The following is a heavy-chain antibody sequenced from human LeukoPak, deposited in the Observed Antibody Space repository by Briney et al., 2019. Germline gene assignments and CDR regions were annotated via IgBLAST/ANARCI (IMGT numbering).Heavy chain of an antibody. CDR3: ATAHSYSSSSFDP. CDR1: GYTFTSYY. D-gene: IGHD6-6*01. CDR2: MNPNSGNT. Sequence: GASVTVSCKASGYTFTSYYMHWVRQAPGQGLEWMGWMNPNSGNTGYAQKFQGRVTMTRNTSISTAYMELSSLRSEDTAVYYCATAHSYSSSSFDPWGQGTLVTVSS. J-gene: IGHJ5*02. V-gene: IGHV1-8*02.